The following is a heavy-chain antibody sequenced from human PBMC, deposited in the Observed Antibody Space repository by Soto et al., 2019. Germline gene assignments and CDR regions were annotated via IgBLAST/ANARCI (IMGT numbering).Heavy chain of an antibody. CDR1: GGSISSSNW. J-gene: IGHJ5*02. D-gene: IGHD3-10*01. CDR2: IYHSGST. Sequence: SETLSLTCAVSGGSISSSNWWSWVRQPPGKGLEWIGEIYHSGSTNYNPSLKSRVTISVDKSKNQFSLKLSSVTAADTAVYYFARAREGAVTMGWFDPWGQGTLVTVSS. V-gene: IGHV4-4*02. CDR3: ARAREGAVTMGWFDP.